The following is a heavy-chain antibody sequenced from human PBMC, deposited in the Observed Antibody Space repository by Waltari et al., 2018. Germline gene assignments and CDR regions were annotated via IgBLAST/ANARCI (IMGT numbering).Heavy chain of an antibody. V-gene: IGHV4-38-2*01. CDR1: GYSISSGYY. Sequence: QVQLQESGPGLVKPSETLSLTCAVSGYSISSGYYWGWIRQPPGKGLEWIGSLYHSGRTYSYPSLKSLATSSVDSSKNQFPRKLSFVTAADTAGYYCARGGRQWLVGGGYWGQGTLVTVSS. D-gene: IGHD6-19*01. CDR3: ARGGRQWLVGGGY. J-gene: IGHJ4*02. CDR2: LYHSGRT.